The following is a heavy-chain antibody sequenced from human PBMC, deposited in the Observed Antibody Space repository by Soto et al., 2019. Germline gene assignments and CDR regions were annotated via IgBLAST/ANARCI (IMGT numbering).Heavy chain of an antibody. CDR1: GFTFSNYG. Sequence: QVQLVESGGGVVQPGRSLRLSCAASGFTFSNYGMHWVRQAPGKGLEWVAVISYDGSNNYYADSVKGRFTISRDNSKNTLYLQMNSLRAEDTAVYYCAKGLSGRCSGRSCYSGFDYWGQGTLVTVSS. D-gene: IGHD2-15*01. V-gene: IGHV3-30*18. CDR2: ISYDGSNN. CDR3: AKGLSGRCSGRSCYSGFDY. J-gene: IGHJ4*02.